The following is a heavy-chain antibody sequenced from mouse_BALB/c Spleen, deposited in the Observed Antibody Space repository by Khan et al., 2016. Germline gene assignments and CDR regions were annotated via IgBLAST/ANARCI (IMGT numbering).Heavy chain of an antibody. Sequence: QVRLQQSGPELVKPGASVRISCKASGYTFTSYYIHWVKQRPGQGLEWIGWIYPGNVNTKYNEKFKGKATLTADKSSSTAYMQLSSLTSEDSAVFFCATPCYRFPTGYAVDYWGQGTSVTVSS. J-gene: IGHJ4*01. CDR3: ATPCYRFPTGYAVDY. D-gene: IGHD2-14*01. V-gene: IGHV1S56*01. CDR1: GYTFTSYY. CDR2: IYPGNVNT.